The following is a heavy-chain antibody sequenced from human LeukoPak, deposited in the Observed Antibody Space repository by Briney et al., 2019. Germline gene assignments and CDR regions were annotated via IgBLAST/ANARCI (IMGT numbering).Heavy chain of an antibody. CDR2: IYYSGST. CDR3: ARQDDILTLDP. Sequence: SETLSLTCTVSGGSISSYYWSWIRQPPGKGLEWIGYIYYSGSTKYNPSLKSRLTISVDTSKNQFSLKLNSVTAAAAAVYYCARQDDILTLDPWGQGTLVTVSS. CDR1: GGSISSYY. J-gene: IGHJ5*02. D-gene: IGHD3-9*01. V-gene: IGHV4-59*08.